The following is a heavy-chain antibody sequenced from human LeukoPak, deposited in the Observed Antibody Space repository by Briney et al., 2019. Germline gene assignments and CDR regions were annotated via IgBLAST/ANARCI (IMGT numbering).Heavy chain of an antibody. J-gene: IGHJ3*02. V-gene: IGHV1-69*06. Sequence: GASVKVSCKASGGTFSSYAISWVRQAPGQGLEWMGGIIPIFGTANYAQKFQGRVTITADKSTSTVYMELISLRSEDTAVYYCARRYCTNGVCYDDRGAFDIWGQGTMVTVSS. CDR1: GGTFSSYA. CDR2: IIPIFGTA. CDR3: ARRYCTNGVCYDDRGAFDI. D-gene: IGHD2-8*01.